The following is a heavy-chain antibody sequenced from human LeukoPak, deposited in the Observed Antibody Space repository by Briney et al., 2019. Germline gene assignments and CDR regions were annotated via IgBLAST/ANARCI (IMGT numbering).Heavy chain of an antibody. V-gene: IGHV4-34*01. Sequence: SETLSLTCAVYGGSFSGYYWSWIRQPPGEGLEWIGEINHSGSTNYNPSLKSRVTISVDTSKNQFSLKLSSVTAADTAVYYCARVVPYSSSWFRYYYYGMDVWGQGTTVTVSS. CDR2: INHSGST. CDR1: GGSFSGYY. J-gene: IGHJ6*02. D-gene: IGHD6-13*01. CDR3: ARVVPYSSSWFRYYYYGMDV.